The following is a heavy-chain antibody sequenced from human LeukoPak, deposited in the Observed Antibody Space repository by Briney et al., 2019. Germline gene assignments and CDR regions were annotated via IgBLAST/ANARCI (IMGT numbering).Heavy chain of an antibody. V-gene: IGHV3-48*02. CDR1: GFTFSSYS. D-gene: IGHD3-22*01. CDR3: ARDSTMIVVGELDY. Sequence: AGGSLRLSCAASGFTFSSYSMNWVRQAPGKGLEWVSYISSSSSTIYYADSVKGRFTISRDNAKNSLYLQMNSLKDEDTAVYYCARDSTMIVVGELDYWGQGTLVTVSS. CDR2: ISSSSSTI. J-gene: IGHJ4*02.